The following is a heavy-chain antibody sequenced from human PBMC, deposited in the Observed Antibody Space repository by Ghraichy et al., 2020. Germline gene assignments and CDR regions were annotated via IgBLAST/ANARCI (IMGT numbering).Heavy chain of an antibody. CDR1: GGSFSGYY. CDR3: ARGVRWGLYNWFDP. V-gene: IGHV4-34*01. Sequence: SETLSLTCAVYGGSFSGYYWSWIRQPPGKGLEWIGEINHSGSTNYNPSLKSRVTISVDTSKNQFSLKLSSVTAADTAVYYCARGVRWGLYNWFDPWGQGTLVTVSS. CDR2: INHSGST. J-gene: IGHJ5*02. D-gene: IGHD2-21*02.